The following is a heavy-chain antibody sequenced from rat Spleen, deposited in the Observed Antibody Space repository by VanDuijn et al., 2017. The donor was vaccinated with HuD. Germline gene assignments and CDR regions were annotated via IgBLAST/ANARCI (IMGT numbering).Heavy chain of an antibody. Sequence: EVQLVESGGGLVQPGRSLKLSCAASGFTFSNYYMVWVRQAPTKGLEWVASIITGGGSTYYRDSVKGRFTISRDNAKSTLYLQMDSLRSEDTATYYCTTARVGSSWYFDFWGPGTMVTVSS. CDR1: GFTFSNYY. CDR3: TTARVGSSWYFDF. CDR2: IITGGGST. J-gene: IGHJ1*01. D-gene: IGHD5-1*01. V-gene: IGHV5-27*01.